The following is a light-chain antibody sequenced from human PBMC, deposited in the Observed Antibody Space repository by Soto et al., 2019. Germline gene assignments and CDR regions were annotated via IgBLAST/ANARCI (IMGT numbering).Light chain of an antibody. Sequence: EIVSTQSPGTLSLSPGERATLSCRASHSIGSSYLAWYQQKPGQAPRLLIYAVSSRATGIPDRFSGSMSGTDFTLTISRLEPEDFALYYCQQYYSSFTFGPGTKVDIK. CDR1: HSIGSSY. CDR3: QQYYSSFT. CDR2: AVS. J-gene: IGKJ3*01. V-gene: IGKV3-20*01.